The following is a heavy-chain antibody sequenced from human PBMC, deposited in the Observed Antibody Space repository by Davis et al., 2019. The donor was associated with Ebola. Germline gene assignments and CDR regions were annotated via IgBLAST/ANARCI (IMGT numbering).Heavy chain of an antibody. Sequence: ASVKVSCKASGYPFTSYYMHWVRQAPGQGLEWMGIINPSGGSTSYAQKFQGRVTMTRDTSTSTVYMELSSLRSEDTAVYYCARARSGITGTTDYYYGMDVWGQGTTVTVSS. CDR3: ARARSGITGTTDYYYGMDV. CDR2: INPSGGST. V-gene: IGHV1-46*01. J-gene: IGHJ6*02. CDR1: GYPFTSYY. D-gene: IGHD1-7*01.